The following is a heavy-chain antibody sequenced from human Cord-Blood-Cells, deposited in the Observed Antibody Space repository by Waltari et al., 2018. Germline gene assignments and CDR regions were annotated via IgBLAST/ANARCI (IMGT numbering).Heavy chain of an antibody. CDR3: ARKGYCTNGVCEYYAFDI. D-gene: IGHD2-8*01. V-gene: IGHV1-69*09. CDR1: GGTFSSYA. Sequence: QVQLVQSGAEVKKPGSSVKVSCKASGGTFSSYAISWVRQAPGQGLEWMGRIIPILGIANYAQKFQGRVTITADKSTSTAYMGLSSLRSEDTAVYYCARKGYCTNGVCEYYAFDIWGQGTMVTVSS. J-gene: IGHJ3*02. CDR2: IIPILGIA.